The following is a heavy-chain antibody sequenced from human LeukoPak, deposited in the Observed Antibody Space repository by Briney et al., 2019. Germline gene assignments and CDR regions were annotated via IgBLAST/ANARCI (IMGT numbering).Heavy chain of an antibody. V-gene: IGHV4-59*12. CDR3: ARAQGGEYYDFWSGYLTYYYYYMDV. J-gene: IGHJ6*03. CDR2: IYYSGST. Sequence: PSETLSLTCTVSGGSISSYYWSWIRQPPGKGLEWIGYIYYSGSTNYNPSLKSRVTISVDTSKNQFSLKLSSVTAADTAVYYCARAQGGEYYDFWSGYLTYYYYYMDVWGKGTTVTVSS. D-gene: IGHD3-3*01. CDR1: GGSISSYY.